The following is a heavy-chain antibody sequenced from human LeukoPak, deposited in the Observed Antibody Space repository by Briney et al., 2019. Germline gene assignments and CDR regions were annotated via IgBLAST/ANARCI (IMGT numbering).Heavy chain of an antibody. D-gene: IGHD2-2*02. V-gene: IGHV3-21*01. CDR3: ARSSPHCSSTSCYNDAFDI. J-gene: IGHJ3*02. CDR1: GFTFSSCS. CDR2: ISSSSSYI. Sequence: GSLRLSCAASGFTFSSCSMNWVRQAPGKGLEWVSSISSSSSYIYYADSVKGRFTISRDNAKNSLYLQMNSLRAEDTAVYYCARSSPHCSSTSCYNDAFDIWGQGTMVTVSS.